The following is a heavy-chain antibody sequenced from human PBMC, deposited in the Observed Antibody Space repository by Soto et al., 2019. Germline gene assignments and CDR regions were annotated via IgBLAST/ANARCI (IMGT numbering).Heavy chain of an antibody. D-gene: IGHD3-3*01. CDR2: ISAYNGNT. J-gene: IGHJ5*02. Sequence: GASVKVSCKASGYTFTSYGISWVRQAPGQGLEWMGWISAYNGNTNYAQKLQGRVTMTTDTSTSTAYMELRSLRSDDTAVYYCARDLVPYDFWSGYLNWFDPWGQGTLVTVSS. CDR3: ARDLVPYDFWSGYLNWFDP. CDR1: GYTFTSYG. V-gene: IGHV1-18*01.